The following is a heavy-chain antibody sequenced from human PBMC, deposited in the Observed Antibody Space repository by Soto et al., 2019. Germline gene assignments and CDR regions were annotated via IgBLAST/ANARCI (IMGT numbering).Heavy chain of an antibody. J-gene: IGHJ6*02. V-gene: IGHV3-48*03. Sequence: LRLSCVVSGFTFSEHEMNWVRQAPGKGPEWVSRISGSGGTTSYADSVKGRFTISRDNARDSLYLHMDSLRAEDTAVYYCARDRSLIFAIPPYGMDAWGQGTTVTVSS. CDR2: ISGSGGTT. CDR3: ARDRSLIFAIPPYGMDA. D-gene: IGHD3-3*01. CDR1: GFTFSEHE.